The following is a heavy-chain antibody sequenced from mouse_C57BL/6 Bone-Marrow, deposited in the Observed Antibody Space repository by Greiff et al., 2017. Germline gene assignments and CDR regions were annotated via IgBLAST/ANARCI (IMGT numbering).Heavy chain of an antibody. V-gene: IGHV1-52*01. CDR3: ARGIYYGTGYCDY. Sequence: QVQLQQPGAELVRPGSSVKLSCKASGYTFTSYWMHWVKQRPIQGLEWIGNIDPSDSETHYNQKFKDKATLTVDKSSSTAYMQLSSLTSEDSAVYYGARGIYYGTGYCDYWGQGTTLTVSS. CDR1: GYTFTSYW. CDR2: IDPSDSET. J-gene: IGHJ2*01. D-gene: IGHD1-1*01.